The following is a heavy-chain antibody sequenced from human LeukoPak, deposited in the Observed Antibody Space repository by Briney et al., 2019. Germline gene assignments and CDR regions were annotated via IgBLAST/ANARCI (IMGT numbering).Heavy chain of an antibody. CDR3: ARLGYTYGPFDY. J-gene: IGHJ4*02. CDR1: GGSISSYY. V-gene: IGHV4-59*08. CDR2: IYYSGST. D-gene: IGHD5-18*01. Sequence: SGTLSLTCAVSGGSISSYYWSWIRQPPGKGLEWIGYIYYSGSTNYNPSLKSRVTISVDTSKNQFSLRLSSVTAADTAVYYCARLGYTYGPFDYWGQGALVTVSS.